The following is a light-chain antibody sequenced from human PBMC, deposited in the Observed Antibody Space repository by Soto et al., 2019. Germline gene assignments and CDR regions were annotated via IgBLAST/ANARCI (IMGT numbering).Light chain of an antibody. CDR1: QNIKNY. J-gene: IGKJ5*01. CDR3: QQSYSTPIT. Sequence: IQMTQSPSSLSASVGDRVTITCRASQNIKNYLNWYQQKPGKAPKLLIYASSSLQSGVPSRFSGSGSGADFILTISSLQSEDFATYYCQQSYSTPITFGQGTRLEI. V-gene: IGKV1-39*01. CDR2: ASS.